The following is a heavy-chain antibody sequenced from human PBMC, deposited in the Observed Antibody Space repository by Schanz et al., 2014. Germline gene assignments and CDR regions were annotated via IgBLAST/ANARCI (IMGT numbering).Heavy chain of an antibody. CDR2: VFPNGIT. V-gene: IGHV4-61*02. Sequence: QVQLQESGPGLVKPSQTLSLTCTVSGGSIRSGTYYWSWIRHPAGKALEWVGRVFPNGITNYNPPRKRRVPISLDTSKNQFSLARASLTAADTAVYYCARDTTWRLDLWGRGTLVTVSS. J-gene: IGHJ2*01. CDR3: ARDTTWRLDL. CDR1: GGSIRSGTYY. D-gene: IGHD1-1*01.